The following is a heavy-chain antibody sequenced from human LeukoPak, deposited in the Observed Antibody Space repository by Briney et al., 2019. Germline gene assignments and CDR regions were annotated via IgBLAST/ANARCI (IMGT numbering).Heavy chain of an antibody. Sequence: ASVKVSCKASGGTFSSYAISWVRQAPGQGLEWMGGIIPIFGTANYAQKFQGRVTITADESTSTAYMELSSLRSEDTAVYYCARDQGAYDSSGYYPAYFDYWGQGTLVTVSS. CDR2: IIPIFGTA. CDR1: GGTFSSYA. V-gene: IGHV1-69*01. J-gene: IGHJ4*02. CDR3: ARDQGAYDSSGYYPAYFDY. D-gene: IGHD3-22*01.